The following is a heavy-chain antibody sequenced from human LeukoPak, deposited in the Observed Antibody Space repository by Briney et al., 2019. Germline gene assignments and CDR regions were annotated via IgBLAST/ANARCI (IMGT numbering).Heavy chain of an antibody. Sequence: PSEPLSLTCTVSGGSISSYYWSWIRQPAGKGLEWIGRIYTSGSTNYNPSLKSRVTMSVDTSKNQFSLKLSSVTAADTAVYYCARDSGHGYNAYFDYWGQGTLVTVSS. CDR1: GGSISSYY. CDR2: IYTSGST. D-gene: IGHD5-24*01. V-gene: IGHV4-4*07. J-gene: IGHJ4*02. CDR3: ARDSGHGYNAYFDY.